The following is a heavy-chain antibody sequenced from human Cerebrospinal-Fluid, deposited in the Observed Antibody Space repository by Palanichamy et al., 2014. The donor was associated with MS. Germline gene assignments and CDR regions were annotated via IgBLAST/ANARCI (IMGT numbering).Heavy chain of an antibody. CDR2: ISFHGKTI. Sequence: QVELVESGGGVVQPGRSLRLSCAASGFTFDDFAMHWVRQAPGRGLEWVAVISFHGKTIYYSESVKGRFTISRDNSKDTVYLQMRSLRLNDTAIYYCARNYDLLDYWGQGTLVTVSS. CDR3: ARNYDLLDY. V-gene: IGHV3-30*04. D-gene: IGHD3-9*01. J-gene: IGHJ4*02. CDR1: GFTFDDFA.